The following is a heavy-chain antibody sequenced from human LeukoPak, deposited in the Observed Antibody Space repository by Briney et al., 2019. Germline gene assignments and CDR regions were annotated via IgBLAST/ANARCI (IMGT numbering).Heavy chain of an antibody. Sequence: GGSLRLSCAASGFTFSGYYTSWIRQAPGKGLEWVSYISSSGSTIYYADSVKGRFTISRDNAKNSLYLQMNSLRAEDTAVYYCAREALRFLEWSTHAFDIWGQRTMVTVSS. CDR1: GFTFSGYY. D-gene: IGHD3-3*01. CDR2: ISSSGSTI. V-gene: IGHV3-11*04. J-gene: IGHJ3*02. CDR3: AREALRFLEWSTHAFDI.